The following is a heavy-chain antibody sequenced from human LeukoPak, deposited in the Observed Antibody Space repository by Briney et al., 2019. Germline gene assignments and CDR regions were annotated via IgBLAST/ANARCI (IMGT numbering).Heavy chain of an antibody. J-gene: IGHJ4*02. Sequence: GGSLRLSCAASGFTLSSYAITWVRQAPGKGLEWVSIFSGSGGSTYYADSVKGRFTISRDNSKNTLYLQMNSLRAEDAAVYYCAKADYSSTWYYFDFWGQGTLVTVSS. CDR2: FSGSGGST. CDR3: AKADYSSTWYYFDF. V-gene: IGHV3-23*01. D-gene: IGHD6-13*01. CDR1: GFTLSSYA.